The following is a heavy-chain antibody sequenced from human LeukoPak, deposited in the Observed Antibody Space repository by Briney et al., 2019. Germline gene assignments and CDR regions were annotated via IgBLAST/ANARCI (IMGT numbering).Heavy chain of an antibody. CDR3: AGIVVAGLH. CDR2: IRYDEITK. V-gene: IGHV3-30*02. CDR1: GFAFSTYG. Sequence: GGSLRLSCAASGFAFSTYGMHWVRQAPGKGLEWVAFIRYDEITKYYADSVKGRFTISRDNSKNTMYLQMNGLRPEDTAVYYCAGIVVAGLHWGQGTLVTVSS. J-gene: IGHJ4*02. D-gene: IGHD6-19*01.